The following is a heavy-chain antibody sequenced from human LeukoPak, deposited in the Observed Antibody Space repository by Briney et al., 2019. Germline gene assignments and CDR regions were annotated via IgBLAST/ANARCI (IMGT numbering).Heavy chain of an antibody. CDR2: ISSSGSTI. Sequence: GGSLRLSFAASGFTFSSYEMNWVRQAPGKGPEWVSYISSSGSTIYYADSVKGRFTISRDNAKNSLYLQMNSLRAEDTAVYYCARGSDIVVVVAAISDYYFDYWGQGTLVTVSS. D-gene: IGHD2-15*01. V-gene: IGHV3-48*03. J-gene: IGHJ4*02. CDR3: ARGSDIVVVVAAISDYYFDY. CDR1: GFTFSSYE.